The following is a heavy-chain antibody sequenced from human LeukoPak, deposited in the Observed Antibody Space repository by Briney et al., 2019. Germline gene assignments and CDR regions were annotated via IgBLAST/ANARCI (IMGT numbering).Heavy chain of an antibody. CDR1: GGSISSGHYY. V-gene: IGHV4-30-4*01. D-gene: IGHD6-6*01. CDR3: ARHVGPLYSSSSNWFDP. Sequence: PSETLSLTCTVSGGSISSGHYYWSWIRQPPGKGLECIGYIYFTGSTYYNPSLKSRVTISVDTSKSQFSLKLSSVTAADTAVYYCARHVGPLYSSSSNWFDPWGQGTLVTVSS. CDR2: IYFTGST. J-gene: IGHJ5*02.